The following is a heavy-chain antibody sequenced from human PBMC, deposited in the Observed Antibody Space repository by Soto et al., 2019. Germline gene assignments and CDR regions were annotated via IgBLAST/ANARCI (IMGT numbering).Heavy chain of an antibody. CDR1: GFTFSSYW. D-gene: IGHD5-12*01. V-gene: IGHV3-74*01. J-gene: IGHJ6*03. Sequence: GGSLRLSCAASGFTFSSYWMHWVRQASGKGLVWVSRINGDGSSTSYADSVKGRFTISRDNAKNTLYLQMNSLRAEDTAVYYCASYSGYEGRNYYYMDVWGKGTTVTVSS. CDR2: INGDGSST. CDR3: ASYSGYEGRNYYYMDV.